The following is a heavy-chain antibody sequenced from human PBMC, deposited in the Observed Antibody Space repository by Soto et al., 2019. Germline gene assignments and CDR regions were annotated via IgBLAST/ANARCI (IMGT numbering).Heavy chain of an antibody. V-gene: IGHV4-61*01. CDR1: GASVSSDSFY. CDR2: ISHTGTT. D-gene: IGHD3-3*01. J-gene: IGHJ5*02. Sequence: LALTCTVSGASVSSDSFYWSWIRQPPGKALEWIGYISHTGTTSYNPSLQSRVTMSIHTSKNQFSLNLSSVTAADTAIYYCAREGGVLRMSNWLDPWGQGTLVTVSS. CDR3: AREGGVLRMSNWLDP.